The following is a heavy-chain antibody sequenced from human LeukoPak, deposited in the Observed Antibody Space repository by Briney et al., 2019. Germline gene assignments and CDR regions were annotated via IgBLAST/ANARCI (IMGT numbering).Heavy chain of an antibody. D-gene: IGHD3-3*01. V-gene: IGHV3-74*01. J-gene: IGHJ4*02. Sequence: GGSLRLSCAASGFIFSDHWMHWVRQAPGKGLVWLSRINNDGSSTIYTDSVKGRFTFSRDNAENTLFLEMSSLRVEDTAVYYCVRERNNFWSGHHSIFDSWGQGTLVTVSS. CDR3: VRERNNFWSGHHSIFDS. CDR2: INNDGSST. CDR1: GFIFSDHW.